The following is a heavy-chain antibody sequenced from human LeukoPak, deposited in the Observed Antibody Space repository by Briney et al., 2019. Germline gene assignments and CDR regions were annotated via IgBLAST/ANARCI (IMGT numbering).Heavy chain of an antibody. D-gene: IGHD3-22*01. Sequence: GGSLRLSCAASGFTVSSNYMSWVRQAPGKGLEWVSVIYSGGSTYYADSVKGRFTISRDNAKNSLYLQMNSLRAEDTAVYYCARGHHYYDSSGYAFDIWGQGTMVTVSS. CDR1: GFTVSSNY. CDR2: IYSGGST. J-gene: IGHJ3*02. CDR3: ARGHHYYDSSGYAFDI. V-gene: IGHV3-66*01.